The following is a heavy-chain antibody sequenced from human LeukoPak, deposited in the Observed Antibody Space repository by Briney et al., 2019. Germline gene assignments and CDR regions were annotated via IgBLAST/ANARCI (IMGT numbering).Heavy chain of an antibody. Sequence: GGSLRLSCAASGFTFSNAWMSWVRQAPGKGLDWVGRIKSKTDGGTTDYAAPVKGRFTISRDDSKTTLYLQMNSLKAEDTAVYYCTTHLPITIFTKWGQGTLVTVSS. V-gene: IGHV3-15*01. J-gene: IGHJ4*02. CDR3: TTHLPITIFTK. D-gene: IGHD3-9*01. CDR2: IKSKTDGGTT. CDR1: GFTFSNAW.